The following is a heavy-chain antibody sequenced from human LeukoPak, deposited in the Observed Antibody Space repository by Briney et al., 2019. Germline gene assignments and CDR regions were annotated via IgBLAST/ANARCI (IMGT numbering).Heavy chain of an antibody. J-gene: IGHJ4*02. CDR2: INHSGST. Sequence: SETLSLTCAVYGGSFSGYYWSWIRQPPGKGLEWIGEINHSGSTNYNPSLKSRVTISVDTSKNQFSLKLSSVTAADTAVYYCARDRRSYSSDWGQGTLVTVSS. D-gene: IGHD1-26*01. CDR3: ARDRRSYSSD. V-gene: IGHV4-34*01. CDR1: GGSFSGYY.